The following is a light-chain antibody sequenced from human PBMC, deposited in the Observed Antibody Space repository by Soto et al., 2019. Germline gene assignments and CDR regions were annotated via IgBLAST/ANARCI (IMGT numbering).Light chain of an antibody. J-gene: IGLJ2*01. Sequence: QSVLTQPRSVSGSPGQSVTISCTGTNNDIGDYNYVSWYQQHPGKAPKLMVYDVTKRPSGVPDRFSGSKSGNTASLTISGLQAEDEADYYCCSYAGSYTVIFGGGTKLTVL. V-gene: IGLV2-11*01. CDR3: CSYAGSYTVI. CDR1: NNDIGDYNY. CDR2: DVT.